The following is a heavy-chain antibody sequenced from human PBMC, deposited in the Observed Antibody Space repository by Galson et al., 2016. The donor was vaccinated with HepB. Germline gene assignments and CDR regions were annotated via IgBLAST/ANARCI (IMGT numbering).Heavy chain of an antibody. Sequence: RQPPGKGLEWIGEIYHSGTTNYNPSLKSRVTISVDKSKNHFSLNLTSLTAADTAVYYCAREPVVGGYYFDYWGQGTLVTVSS. CDR3: AREPVVGGYYFDY. D-gene: IGHD3-10*01. V-gene: IGHV4-4*02. J-gene: IGHJ4*02. CDR2: IYHSGTT.